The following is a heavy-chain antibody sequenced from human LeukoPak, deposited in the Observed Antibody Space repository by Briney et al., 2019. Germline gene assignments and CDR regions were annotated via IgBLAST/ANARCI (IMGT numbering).Heavy chain of an antibody. CDR3: ASPGSGFWSGYMDV. CDR1: GGSISSGDYY. CDR2: IYYSGSI. D-gene: IGHD3-3*01. Sequence: PSETLSLTCTVSGGSISSGDYYWSWIRQPPGKGLEWIGYIYYSGSIYYNPSLKSRVTISVDTSKNQFSLKLSSVTAADTAVYYCASPGSGFWSGYMDVWGKGTTVTVSS. J-gene: IGHJ6*03. V-gene: IGHV4-30-4*08.